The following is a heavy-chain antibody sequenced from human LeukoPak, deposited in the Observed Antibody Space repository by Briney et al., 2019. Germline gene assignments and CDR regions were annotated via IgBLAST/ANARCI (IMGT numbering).Heavy chain of an antibody. CDR2: IDPNRGGT. Sequence: ASVKVSCKASGFTFTDYYMHWVRQAPGQGREWMGWIDPNRGGTNYAQKFQGRVTMTRDTSISTAYMELNRLRSDDTAVYYCARIYCSSTSCYYFDYWGQGTLVTVPS. CDR1: GFTFTDYY. J-gene: IGHJ4*02. D-gene: IGHD2-2*01. V-gene: IGHV1-2*02. CDR3: ARIYCSSTSCYYFDY.